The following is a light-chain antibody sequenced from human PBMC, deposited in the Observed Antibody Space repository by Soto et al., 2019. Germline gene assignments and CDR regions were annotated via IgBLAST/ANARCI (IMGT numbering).Light chain of an antibody. CDR2: EVS. Sequence: QSALTQPASVSGSPGQSITISCTGTSSDVGGYNYVSWYQQHPGKAPKLIIYEVSHRPSGVSNRFSGSKSGNTASLTISGLQAEDEADYYCCSSTSSSSNILDVFGGGTKVTVL. J-gene: IGLJ3*02. V-gene: IGLV2-14*01. CDR1: SSDVGGYNY. CDR3: CSSTSSSSNILDV.